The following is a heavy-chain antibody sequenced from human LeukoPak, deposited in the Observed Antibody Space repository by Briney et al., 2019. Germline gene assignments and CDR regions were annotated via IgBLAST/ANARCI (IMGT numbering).Heavy chain of an antibody. CDR3: AKDGSYRLTTVTYNDY. D-gene: IGHD4-17*01. V-gene: IGHV3-23*01. Sequence: PGGSLRLSCAASGFTFSSYAMSWVRQAPGKGLEWVSAISGSGGSTYYADSVKGRFTISRDNSKNTLYLQMNSLRAEDTAVYYRAKDGSYRLTTVTYNDYWGQGTLVTVSS. CDR1: GFTFSSYA. J-gene: IGHJ4*02. CDR2: ISGSGGST.